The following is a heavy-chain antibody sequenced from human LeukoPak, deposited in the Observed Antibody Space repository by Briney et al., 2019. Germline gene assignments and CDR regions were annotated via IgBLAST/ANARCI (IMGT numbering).Heavy chain of an antibody. J-gene: IGHJ6*03. CDR1: GFTFSSYW. V-gene: IGHV3-74*01. D-gene: IGHD2-2*01. Sequence: QPGGSLRLSCAASGFTFSSYWMHWVRQAPGKGLVWVSRINSDGSSTSYADSVKGRFTISRDNAKNTLYLQMNSLRAEDTAVYYCARANRQLLEEYYYYYYMDVWGKGTTVTVSS. CDR3: ARANRQLLEEYYYYYYMDV. CDR2: INSDGSST.